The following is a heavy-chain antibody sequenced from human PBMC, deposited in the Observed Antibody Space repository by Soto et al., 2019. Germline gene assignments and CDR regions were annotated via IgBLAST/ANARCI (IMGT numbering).Heavy chain of an antibody. CDR1: GFTFSSYG. V-gene: IGHV3-30*18. D-gene: IGHD3-9*01. CDR3: AKWGLVRLGTYYYMDV. CDR2: ISYDGSNK. J-gene: IGHJ6*03. Sequence: EGSLRLSCAASGFTFSSYGMHWVRQAPGKGLEWVAVISYDGSNKYYADSVKGRFTISRDNSKNTLYLQMNSLRAEDTAVYYCAKWGLVRLGTYYYMDVWGKGTTVTVSS.